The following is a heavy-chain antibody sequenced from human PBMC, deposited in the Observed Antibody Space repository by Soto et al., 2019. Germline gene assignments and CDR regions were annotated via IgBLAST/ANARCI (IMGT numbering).Heavy chain of an antibody. Sequence: GVSLRLSCAASGFTFSSYAMHWVRQAPGKGLEWVAVISYDGSNKYYADSVKGRFTISRDNSKNTLYLQMNSLRAEDTAVYYCARGLPSADYYGSGSYEYYYYGMDVWGQGTTVTVSS. CDR1: GFTFSSYA. V-gene: IGHV3-30-3*01. D-gene: IGHD3-10*01. J-gene: IGHJ6*02. CDR2: ISYDGSNK. CDR3: ARGLPSADYYGSGSYEYYYYGMDV.